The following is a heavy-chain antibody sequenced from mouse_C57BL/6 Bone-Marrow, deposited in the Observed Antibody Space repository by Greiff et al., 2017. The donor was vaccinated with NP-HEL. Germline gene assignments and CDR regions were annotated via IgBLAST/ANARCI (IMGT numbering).Heavy chain of an antibody. Sequence: QVQLQQSGPELVKPGASVKISCKASGYAFSSSWMNWVKQRPGKGLEWIGRIYPGDGDTNYNGKFKGKATLTADKSSSTAYMQLSSLTAEDSAVYFCAGYEDYWGQGTTLTVSS. V-gene: IGHV1-82*01. D-gene: IGHD2-2*01. J-gene: IGHJ2*01. CDR2: IYPGDGDT. CDR3: AGYEDY. CDR1: GYAFSSSW.